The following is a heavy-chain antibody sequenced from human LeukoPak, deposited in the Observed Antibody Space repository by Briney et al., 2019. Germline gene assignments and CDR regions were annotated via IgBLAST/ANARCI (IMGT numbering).Heavy chain of an antibody. D-gene: IGHD2-15*01. V-gene: IGHV1-18*01. Sequence: ASVKVSCKASGYTFTSYGISWVRQAPGQGLEWMGWISAYNGNTNYAQKLQGRVTMTTDTSTSTAYMELRSLRSDDTAVYYCARGRGKYCSGGSCYSERYFDYWGQGTLVTVSS. J-gene: IGHJ4*02. CDR1: GYTFTSYG. CDR3: ARGRGKYCSGGSCYSERYFDY. CDR2: ISAYNGNT.